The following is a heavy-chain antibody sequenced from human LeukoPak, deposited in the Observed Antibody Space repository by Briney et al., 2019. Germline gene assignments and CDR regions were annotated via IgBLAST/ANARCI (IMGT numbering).Heavy chain of an antibody. J-gene: IGHJ3*02. Sequence: PGGSKRLSCAASGFTFSSYGMSWFRQAPGKGLEWVSAISGSGGSTYYADSVKGRFTISRDNSKNTLYLQMNSLRAEDTAVYYCAKVLQQLAVFSAFDIWGQGTMVTVSS. CDR1: GFTFSSYG. V-gene: IGHV3-23*01. D-gene: IGHD6-13*01. CDR3: AKVLQQLAVFSAFDI. CDR2: ISGSGGST.